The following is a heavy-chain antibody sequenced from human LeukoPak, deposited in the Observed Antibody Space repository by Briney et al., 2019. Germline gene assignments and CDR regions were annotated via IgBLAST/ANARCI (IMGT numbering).Heavy chain of an antibody. CDR1: GGAISSGGYY. J-gene: IGHJ4*02. V-gene: IGHV4-31*03. CDR3: ARELGASSATTG. CDR2: LYHSGRS. D-gene: IGHD6-13*01. Sequence: SQTLSLTCSVSGGAISSGGYYWTWIRQHPGKGLEWIGYLYHSGRSLYNPSLKSRLTLSVDTSKNQFFLHLSSVTVADTAVYYCARELGASSATTGWGQGTLVTVSA.